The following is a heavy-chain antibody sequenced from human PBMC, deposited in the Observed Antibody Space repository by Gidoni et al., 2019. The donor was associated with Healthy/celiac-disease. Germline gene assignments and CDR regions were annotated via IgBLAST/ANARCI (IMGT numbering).Heavy chain of an antibody. D-gene: IGHD6-19*01. Sequence: HVQLVQSGAAVKKPGSSVKVSCKASAVIFSSSAIRWVRRAPGQGLEWMGGIIPIFGTANYAQRFQGRVTVTADKSTNTAYMELSSLRSEDKAVYYCARLAVAGRDAFDIWGQGTMVTVSS. V-gene: IGHV1-69*06. CDR1: AVIFSSSA. CDR3: ARLAVAGRDAFDI. J-gene: IGHJ3*02. CDR2: IIPIFGTA.